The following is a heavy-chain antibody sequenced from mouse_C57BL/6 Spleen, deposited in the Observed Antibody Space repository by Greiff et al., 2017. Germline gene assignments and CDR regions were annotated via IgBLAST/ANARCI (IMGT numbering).Heavy chain of an antibody. J-gene: IGHJ3*01. CDR3: ARAGYDERLAY. D-gene: IGHD2-2*01. CDR2: INPNNGGT. CDR1: GYTFTDYN. Sequence: VQLQQSGPELVKPGASVKIPCKASGYTFTDYNMDWVKQSHGKSLEWIGDINPNNGGTIYNQKFKGKATLTVDKSSSTAYMELRSLTSEDTAVYYCARAGYDERLAYWGQGTLVTVSA. V-gene: IGHV1-18*01.